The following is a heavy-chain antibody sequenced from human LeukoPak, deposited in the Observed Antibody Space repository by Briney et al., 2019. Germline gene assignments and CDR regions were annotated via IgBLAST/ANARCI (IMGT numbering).Heavy chain of an antibody. D-gene: IGHD2-21*02. CDR1: GYTFTGYY. Sequence: ASVKVSCKASGYTFTGYYMHWVRQAPGQGLEWMGWINPNSGDTSYAQKFQGRVTMTRDTSISTASMELNRLRSDDTAVYYCARGANVVVVTAYNWFDPWGQGTLVTVSS. CDR2: INPNSGDT. CDR3: ARGANVVVVTAYNWFDP. J-gene: IGHJ5*02. V-gene: IGHV1-2*02.